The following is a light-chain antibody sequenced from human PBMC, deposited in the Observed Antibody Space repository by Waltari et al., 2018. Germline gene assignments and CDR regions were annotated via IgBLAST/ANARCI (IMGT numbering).Light chain of an antibody. CDR2: GAS. V-gene: IGKV3-15*01. CDR1: QSVSSN. J-gene: IGKJ4*01. CDR3: QQYNNWPLT. Sequence: EIVMTQSPATLSVSPGNRSTLSCRGSQSVSSNLAWYQQKPGQAPRLLIYGASTRATGIPARFSGSGSGTEFTLTISSLQSEDFAVYYCQQYNNWPLTFGGGTKVEIK.